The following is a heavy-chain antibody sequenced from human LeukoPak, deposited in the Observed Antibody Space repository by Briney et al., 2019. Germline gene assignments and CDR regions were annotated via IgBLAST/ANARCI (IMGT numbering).Heavy chain of an antibody. CDR1: GASLSSGSYY. CDR2: IYPSGST. Sequence: SETLSLTCTVSGASLSSGSYYWSWIRQPAGKGLEWIGRIYPSGSTDYNPSLKSRVTISIDTSKNQFSLKLSSVTAADTAVYYCARGTIYSSGWENYYFDYWGQGTLVTVSS. J-gene: IGHJ4*02. D-gene: IGHD6-19*01. V-gene: IGHV4-61*02. CDR3: ARGTIYSSGWENYYFDY.